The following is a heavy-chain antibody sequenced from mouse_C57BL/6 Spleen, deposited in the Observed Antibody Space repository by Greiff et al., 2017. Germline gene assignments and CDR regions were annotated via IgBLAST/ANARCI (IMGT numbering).Heavy chain of an antibody. J-gene: IGHJ1*03. CDR1: GYSITSGYY. V-gene: IGHV3-6*01. Sequence: EVKLMESGPGLVKPSQSLSLTCSVTGYSITSGYYWNWIRQFPGNKLEWMGYISYDGSNNYNPSLKNRISITRDTSKNQFFLKLNSVTTEDTATYYCAREITTVVGGYWYFDVWGTGTTVTVSS. D-gene: IGHD1-1*01. CDR2: ISYDGSN. CDR3: AREITTVVGGYWYFDV.